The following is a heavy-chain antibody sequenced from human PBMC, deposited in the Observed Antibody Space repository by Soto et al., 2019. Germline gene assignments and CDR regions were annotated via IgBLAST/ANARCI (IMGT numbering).Heavy chain of an antibody. D-gene: IGHD7-27*01. CDR3: TRANWYSEY. J-gene: IGHJ4*02. CDR2: IYYNGNT. Sequence: QVQLQESGPGLVKPSETLSLTCTVSGVSISNNYWSWIRQPPGKGLEWIGYIYYNGNTNYKPSLKSRVTMSVETSRNQISLKLTTVTAADTAVYYCTRANWYSEYWGQGTLVTVSS. CDR1: GVSISNNY. V-gene: IGHV4-59*01.